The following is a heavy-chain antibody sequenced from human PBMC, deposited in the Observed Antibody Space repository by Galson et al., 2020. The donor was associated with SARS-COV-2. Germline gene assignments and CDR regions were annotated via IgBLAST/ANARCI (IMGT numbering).Heavy chain of an antibody. V-gene: IGHV4-34*01. CDR3: ARRSPNSGYYQQMSIILHY. CDR2: INHSGST. CDR1: GGSFSDFH. D-gene: IGHD3-22*01. J-gene: IGHJ4*02. Sequence: SQASETLSLTCGVYGGSFSDFHWSWIRQPPGKGLEWIGEINHSGSTNYNPSLKSRVTISVDTSKNQFALKLSSVTAADTAVYYCARRSPNSGYYQQMSIILHYWGQGTLVTVSS.